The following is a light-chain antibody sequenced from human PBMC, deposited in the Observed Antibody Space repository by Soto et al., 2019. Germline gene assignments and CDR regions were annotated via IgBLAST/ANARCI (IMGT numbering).Light chain of an antibody. CDR3: QQGFT. J-gene: IGKJ3*01. V-gene: IGKV3D-20*02. CDR2: GTS. CDR1: QTAISDY. Sequence: SFLTQSPATLSLSPGERATVSCRASQTAISDYLAWYQQKPGQAPRLLIYGTSSRASGVPDWFSGSTSGTDFILTINRLEPEDFAVYYCQQGFTFGPGTRVD.